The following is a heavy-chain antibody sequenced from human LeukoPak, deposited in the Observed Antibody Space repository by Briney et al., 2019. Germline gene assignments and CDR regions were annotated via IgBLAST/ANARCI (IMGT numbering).Heavy chain of an antibody. CDR3: ARDEYYYGSGSYRYDY. J-gene: IGHJ4*02. V-gene: IGHV4-4*07. CDR1: GGSSSSCY. CDR2: IHTSGST. Sequence: SETLSLTCSFSGGSSSSCYWSWIRQPAGKGLEWIGRIHTSGSTNYNPSLKSRVTMLVDTSKNQFSLKLKSVTAADTAVYYCARDEYYYGSGSYRYDYWGQGTLVTVSS. D-gene: IGHD3-10*01.